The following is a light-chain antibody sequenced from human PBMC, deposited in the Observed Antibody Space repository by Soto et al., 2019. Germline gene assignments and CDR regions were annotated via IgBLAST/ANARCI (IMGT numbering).Light chain of an antibody. J-gene: IGKJ5*01. CDR2: AAS. CDR1: QGIRND. CDR3: QQYENLPT. V-gene: IGKV1-17*01. Sequence: DIQVTQSPSSLSASVGDRVTITCRASQGIRNDLGWYQQMPGKAPQRLIYAASSLHTGVPSRFSGSGSGTEFTLTISSLQPEDIATYYCQQYENLPTFGQGTRLEIK.